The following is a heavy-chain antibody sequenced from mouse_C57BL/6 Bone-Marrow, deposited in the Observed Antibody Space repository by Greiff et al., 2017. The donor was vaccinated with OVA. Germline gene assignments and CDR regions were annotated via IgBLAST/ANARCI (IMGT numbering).Heavy chain of an antibody. J-gene: IGHJ1*03. CDR3: ARERGIYYGNYGWYFDV. CDR1: GYTFTSYW. CDR2: IYPGSGST. Sequence: VKLQQPGAELVKPGASVKMSCKASGYTFTSYWITWVKQRPGQGLEWIGDIYPGSGSTNYNEKFKSKATLTVDTSSSTAYMQLSSLTSEDSAVYYCARERGIYYGNYGWYFDVWGTGTTVTVSS. D-gene: IGHD2-1*01. V-gene: IGHV1-55*01.